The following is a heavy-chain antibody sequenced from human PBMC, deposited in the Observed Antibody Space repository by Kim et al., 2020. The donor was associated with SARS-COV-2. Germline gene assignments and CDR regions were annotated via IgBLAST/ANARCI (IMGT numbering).Heavy chain of an antibody. J-gene: IGHJ4*02. Sequence: GGSLRLSCAASGFSFSSYGMHWVRQAPGKGLQWVAVISSDGKTSYYGDSVKGRFTISRDNSKDTLFLQMNSLKTEDTAMYFCSKHSFDYSTSDYWGQGTLVTVPP. CDR2: ISSDGKTS. V-gene: IGHV3-30*18. D-gene: IGHD3-16*01. CDR3: SKHSFDYSTSDY. CDR1: GFSFSSYG.